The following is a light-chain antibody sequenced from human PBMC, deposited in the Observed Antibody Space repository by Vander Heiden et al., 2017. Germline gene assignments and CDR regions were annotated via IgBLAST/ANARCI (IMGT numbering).Light chain of an antibody. CDR1: QSVLYSYNNKNY. CDR3: QQYYNTPT. J-gene: IGKJ2*01. CDR2: GAS. V-gene: IGKV4-1*01. Sequence: DIVMTQYPASLAVSLGERATINCNSSQSVLYSYNNKNYFAWYQEKTGQTPKLLIYGASTRESGVPDRFSGSGSGTDFPLTISSLQAEYAAVYYCQQYYNTPTFGQGTKLEIK.